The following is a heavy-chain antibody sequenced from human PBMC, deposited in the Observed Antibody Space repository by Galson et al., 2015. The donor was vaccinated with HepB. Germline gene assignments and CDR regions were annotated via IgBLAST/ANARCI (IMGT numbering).Heavy chain of an antibody. CDR3: ARQKGIYMYYNILTGDDAFDI. J-gene: IGHJ3*02. Sequence: QSGAEVTKPGESLKISCKGSGYSFTSYWIGWVRQMPGKGLEWTGIIYPGDSDTRYSPSFQDQVTISADKSISTAYLQWSSLKASDTAMYYCARQKGIYMYYNILTGDDAFDIWGQGTMVTVSS. D-gene: IGHD3-9*01. CDR1: GYSFTSYW. V-gene: IGHV5-51*01. CDR2: IYPGDSDT.